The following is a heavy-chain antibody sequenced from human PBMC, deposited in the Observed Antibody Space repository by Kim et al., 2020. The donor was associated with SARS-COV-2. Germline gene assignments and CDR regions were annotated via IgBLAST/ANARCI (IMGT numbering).Heavy chain of an antibody. V-gene: IGHV4-31*03. D-gene: IGHD3-3*01. CDR3: ARANNFGVVKFYYYYGMDV. J-gene: IGHJ6*02. Sequence: SETLSLTCTVSGGSISSGGYYWSWIRQHPGKGLEWIGYIYYSGSTYYNPSLKSRVTISVDTSKNQFSLKLSSVTAADTAVYYCARANNFGVVKFYYYYGMDVWGQGTTVTVSS. CDR1: GGSISSGGYY. CDR2: IYYSGST.